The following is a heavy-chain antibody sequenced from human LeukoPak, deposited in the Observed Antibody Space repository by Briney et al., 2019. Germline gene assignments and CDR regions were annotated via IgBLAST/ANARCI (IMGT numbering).Heavy chain of an antibody. V-gene: IGHV3-7*01. CDR2: IKHDESEK. Sequence: PGRSLRLSCAASGFSFTSYAMHWVRQAPGKGLEWVANIKHDESEKNYLDSVKGRFTISRDNAQNSLYLQMNGLRVEDTAVYYCTRRLDDWGQGTLVTVSS. J-gene: IGHJ4*02. CDR3: TRRLDD. CDR1: GFSFTSYA. D-gene: IGHD3-16*01.